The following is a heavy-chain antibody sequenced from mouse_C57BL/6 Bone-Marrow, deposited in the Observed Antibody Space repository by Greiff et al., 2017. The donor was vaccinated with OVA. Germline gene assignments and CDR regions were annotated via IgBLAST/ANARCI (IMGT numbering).Heavy chain of an antibody. Sequence: VQLQESGADLAKPGASVKISCKASGYSFTSYCMHWVKQSPGQGLEWIGDLNPSSGDTTYNQKCKDKATLTADKSSSTAYMQLRSLTHEDSAVYDCARAGAGRVAYGCRGTGVSVT. CDR1: GYSFTSYC. D-gene: IGHD6-1*01. CDR2: LNPSSGDT. J-gene: IGHJ3*01. CDR3: ARAGAGRVAY. V-gene: IGHV1-7*01.